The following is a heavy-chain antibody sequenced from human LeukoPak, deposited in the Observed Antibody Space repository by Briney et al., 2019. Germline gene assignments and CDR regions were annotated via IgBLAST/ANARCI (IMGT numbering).Heavy chain of an antibody. J-gene: IGHJ4*02. V-gene: IGHV3-74*01. D-gene: IGHD4-17*01. CDR2: INGDGSTS. CDR3: ARDEPTVTTGPPVGS. CDR1: GFTFYSYW. Sequence: GGSLRLSCAASGFTFYSYWMHWVRQAPGKGLEWVSCINGDGSTSNYADSVKGRFTISRDNTKNTPYLQMNSLRAEDTAIYYCARDEPTVTTGPPVGSWGQGNLVTVSS.